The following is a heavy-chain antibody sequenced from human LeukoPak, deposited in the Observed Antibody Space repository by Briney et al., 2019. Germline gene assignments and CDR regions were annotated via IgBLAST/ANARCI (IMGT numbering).Heavy chain of an antibody. J-gene: IGHJ6*04. V-gene: IGHV4-39*01. D-gene: IGHD4-17*01. CDR2: IYYSGST. CDR3: ARLGIDYGDYGPADV. CDR1: GGSISSSSYY. Sequence: SETLSLTCTVSGGSISSSSYYWGWIRQPPGKGLEWIGSIYYSGSTYYNPSLKSRVTISVDTSKNQFSLKLSSVTAADTAVYYCARLGIDYGDYGPADVWGKGTTVTVSS.